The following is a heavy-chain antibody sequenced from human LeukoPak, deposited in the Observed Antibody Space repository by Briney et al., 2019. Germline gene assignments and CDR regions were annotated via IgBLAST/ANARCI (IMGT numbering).Heavy chain of an antibody. CDR1: GFTFSSNA. Sequence: GGSLRLSCAASGFTFSSNAIHWVRQAPGKGLEWVAEISYDGGNTYYADSVKGRFTISRDNSKNTLYLQMNSLRAEDTAVYYCARAPYCGGDCYLYYFDYWGQGTLVTASS. V-gene: IGHV3-30-3*01. CDR2: ISYDGGNT. CDR3: ARAPYCGGDCYLYYFDY. J-gene: IGHJ4*02. D-gene: IGHD2-21*02.